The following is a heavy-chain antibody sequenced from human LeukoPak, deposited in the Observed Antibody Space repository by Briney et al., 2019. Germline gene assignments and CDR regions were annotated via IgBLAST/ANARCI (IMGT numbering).Heavy chain of an antibody. CDR3: ARHDGAGSYLYNY. D-gene: IGHD1-26*01. Sequence: SETLSLTCSISGGSISSSNYYWGWIRRPPGKGLEWIGSIYFSGSTYYNVSLKSRVTISVDTSNNQFSLRLSSVTAADTAVYYCARHDGAGSYLYNYWGQGTLVTVSS. CDR1: GGSISSSNYY. J-gene: IGHJ4*02. CDR2: IYFSGST. V-gene: IGHV4-39*01.